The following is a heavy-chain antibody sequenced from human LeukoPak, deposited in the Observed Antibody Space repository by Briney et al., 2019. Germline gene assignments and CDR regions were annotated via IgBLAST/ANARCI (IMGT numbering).Heavy chain of an antibody. Sequence: GGSLRLSCAASGFDLNNYAMHWVRQAPGKGLEWVTLISYSGDNTYYADSVKGRFTFSRDKSKNTLYLQMNSLRPGDSAVYFCASDPRDGGQNVWGKGTTVTVSS. D-gene: IGHD5-24*01. V-gene: IGHV3-30*04. CDR1: GFDLNNYA. CDR3: ASDPRDGGQNV. CDR2: ISYSGDNT. J-gene: IGHJ6*04.